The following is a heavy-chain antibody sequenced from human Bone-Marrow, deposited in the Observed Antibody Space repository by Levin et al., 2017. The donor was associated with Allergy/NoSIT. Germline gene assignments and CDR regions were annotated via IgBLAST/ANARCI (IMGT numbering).Heavy chain of an antibody. V-gene: IGHV4-59*08. CDR3: ARHRSYNFWSGYYQTNYYYYGMDV. CDR2: IYYSGST. CDR1: GGSTSTYY. D-gene: IGHD3-3*01. J-gene: IGHJ6*02. Sequence: PGGSLRLSCTVSGGSTSTYYWSWIRQPPGKGLEWIGYIYYSGSTNYNPSLKSRVTISADTSKNQFSLKLSSVTATDTAVYYCARHRSYNFWSGYYQTNYYYYGMDVWGQGTTVTVSS.